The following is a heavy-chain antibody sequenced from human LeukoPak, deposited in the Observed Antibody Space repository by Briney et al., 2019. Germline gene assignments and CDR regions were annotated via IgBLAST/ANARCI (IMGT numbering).Heavy chain of an antibody. D-gene: IGHD3-10*01. CDR2: ISGSGGST. CDR1: GFTFSSYV. CDR3: ARDSKRRKTYYYGSGSYYFDY. Sequence: GGTLRLSCAASGFTFSSYVMSWVRQAPGKGLEWVSAISGSGGSTYYADSVKGRFTISRDNSKNTLYLQMNSLRAEDTAVYYCARDSKRRKTYYYGSGSYYFDYWGQGTLVTVSS. J-gene: IGHJ4*02. V-gene: IGHV3-23*01.